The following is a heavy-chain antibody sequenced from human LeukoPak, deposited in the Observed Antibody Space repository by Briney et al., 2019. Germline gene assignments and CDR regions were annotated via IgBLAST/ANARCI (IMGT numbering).Heavy chain of an antibody. CDR2: IYHSGST. D-gene: IGHD3-22*01. Sequence: SETLSLTCAVSGGSISSGGYSWSWIRQPPGEGLEWIGYIYHSGSTYYNPSLKSRVTISVDRSKNQFSLKLSSVTAADTAVYYCARAYYDSSGYDDAFDIWGQGTMVTVSS. J-gene: IGHJ3*02. V-gene: IGHV4-30-2*01. CDR1: GGSISSGGYS. CDR3: ARAYYDSSGYDDAFDI.